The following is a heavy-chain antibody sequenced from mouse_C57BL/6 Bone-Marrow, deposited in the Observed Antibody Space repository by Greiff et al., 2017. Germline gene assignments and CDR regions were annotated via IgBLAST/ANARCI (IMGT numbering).Heavy chain of an antibody. D-gene: IGHD3-1*01. CDR2: IDPENGDT. J-gene: IGHJ2*01. V-gene: IGHV14-4*01. CDR3: TTSGLYFDY. CDR1: GFNIKDDY. Sequence: VQLQQSGAELVRPGASVKLSCTASGFNIKDDYMHWVKQRPEQGLEWIGWIDPENGDTEYASKFQGKATITADTSSNTAYLPLSSLTSEDTAVYYCTTSGLYFDYWGQGATLTVSS.